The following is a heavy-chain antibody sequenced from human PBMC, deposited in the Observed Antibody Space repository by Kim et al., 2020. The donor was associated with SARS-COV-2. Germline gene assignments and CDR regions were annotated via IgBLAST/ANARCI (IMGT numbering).Heavy chain of an antibody. D-gene: IGHD3-3*02. J-gene: IGHJ4*02. CDR3: ANPLSFPAPFDY. Sequence: YYADSARGRFPISRENSKTTLYLQMNTLGAEDTAVYYCANPLSFPAPFDYWGQGTLVTVSS. V-gene: IGHV3-23*01.